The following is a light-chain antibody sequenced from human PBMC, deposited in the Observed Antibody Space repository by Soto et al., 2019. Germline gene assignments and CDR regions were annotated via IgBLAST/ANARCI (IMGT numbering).Light chain of an antibody. Sequence: QSVLTQPPSASGSPGQSVTISCTGTSSDVGAYNYVSWYQQHPGKAPKLMIYEVSKRPSGIPDRFSGSKSGNTASLTVSGLQAEDEADYYCNSYAGRNNFPYVFGTGTKVTVL. CDR3: NSYAGRNNFPYV. J-gene: IGLJ1*01. V-gene: IGLV2-8*01. CDR1: SSDVGAYNY. CDR2: EVS.